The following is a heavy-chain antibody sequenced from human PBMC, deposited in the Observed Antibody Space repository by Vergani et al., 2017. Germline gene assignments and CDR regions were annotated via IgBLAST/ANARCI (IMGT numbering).Heavy chain of an antibody. Sequence: QLQLQESGPGLVKPSETLSLTCTVSGGSISSSSYYWGWIRQPPGKGLEWIGSIYYSGSTYYNPSLKSRVTISVDTSKNQFSLKLSSVTAADTAVYYCARSSFLCFKGRAYDYWGQGTLVTVSS. CDR1: GGSISSSSYY. CDR2: IYYSGST. V-gene: IGHV4-39*07. CDR3: ARSSFLCFKGRAYDY. D-gene: IGHD3-10*01. J-gene: IGHJ4*02.